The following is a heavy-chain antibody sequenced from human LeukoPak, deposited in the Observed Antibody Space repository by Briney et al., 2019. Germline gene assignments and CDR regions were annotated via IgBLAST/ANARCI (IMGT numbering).Heavy chain of an antibody. Sequence: ASVKVSCKASGYTFTSYGISWVRQAPGQGLEWMGWISAYNGNTNYAQKLQGRVTMTTDTSTSTAYMELRSLRSDDTAVYYCARRRQTGGDNGLHNWFDPWGQGILVTVSS. CDR2: ISAYNGNT. V-gene: IGHV1-18*01. CDR1: GYTFTSYG. D-gene: IGHD2-21*01. J-gene: IGHJ5*02. CDR3: ARRRQTGGDNGLHNWFDP.